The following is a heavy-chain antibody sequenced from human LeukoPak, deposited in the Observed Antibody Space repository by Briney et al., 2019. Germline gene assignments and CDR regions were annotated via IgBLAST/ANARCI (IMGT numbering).Heavy chain of an antibody. CDR1: GGSISSYY. D-gene: IGHD3-3*01. CDR2: IYYSGST. CDR3: ARGKYDFWSGYYPFIPHYFDY. Sequence: SETLSLTCTVSGGSISSYYWSWIRQPPGKGLEWIGYIYYSGSTNDNPSLKCRVTISVDTSKNQFSLRLSSVTAADTAVYYCARGKYDFWSGYYPFIPHYFDYWGQGTLVTVSS. V-gene: IGHV4-59*01. J-gene: IGHJ4*02.